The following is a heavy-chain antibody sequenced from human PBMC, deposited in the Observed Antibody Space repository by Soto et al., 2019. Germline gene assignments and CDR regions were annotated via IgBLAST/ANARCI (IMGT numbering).Heavy chain of an antibody. J-gene: IGHJ4*02. CDR1: GFTFSSNG. CDR2: ISYDGSTK. D-gene: IGHD2-2*01. V-gene: IGHV3-30*18. CDR3: AQDGGWSSSCSDC. Sequence: QVQLVESGGGLVQPGRSLRLSCAASGFTFSSNGMHWVRQAPGKGLDWVAVISYDGSTKDYADSVKGRFTISRDNSKNEVHLQMNSLRGEESAVYYSAQDGGWSSSCSDCWGQGTLVTVA.